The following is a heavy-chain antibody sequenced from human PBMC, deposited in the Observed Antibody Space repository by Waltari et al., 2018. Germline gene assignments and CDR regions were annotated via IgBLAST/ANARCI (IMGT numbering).Heavy chain of an antibody. J-gene: IGHJ4*02. CDR2: IYYSGST. V-gene: IGHV4-59*01. CDR3: ARFVGGTFDY. CDR1: GGSLSSYY. D-gene: IGHD3-10*01. Sequence: QVQLQESGPGLVKPSETLSLTCTVSGGSLSSYYWSWIRQPPGKGLEWIGYIYYSGSTNYNPSLKSRVTISVDTSKNQFSLKLSSVTAADTAVYYCARFVGGTFDYWGQGTLVTVSS.